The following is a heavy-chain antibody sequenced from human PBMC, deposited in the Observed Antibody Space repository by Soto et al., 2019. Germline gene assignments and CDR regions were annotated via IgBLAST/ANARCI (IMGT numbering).Heavy chain of an antibody. CDR3: ARTGGEYNTMSDY. CDR2: IYPGDSDA. D-gene: IGHD3-10*01. V-gene: IGHV5-51*01. Sequence: GESLKISCKGSGYTFSKYWIGWVRQTPGKGLEWMGMIYPGDSDARYSPSFEGQVTFSVDKSINTAYLQWNSLKASDTAMYYCARTGGEYNTMSDYWGQGNLVTVSS. J-gene: IGHJ4*02. CDR1: GYTFSKYW.